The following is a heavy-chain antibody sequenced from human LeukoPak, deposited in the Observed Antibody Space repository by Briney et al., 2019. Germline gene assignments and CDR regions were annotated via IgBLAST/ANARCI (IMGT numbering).Heavy chain of an antibody. D-gene: IGHD4-17*01. CDR1: GDSISSSSYY. CDR2: IYYSGNT. Sequence: KASETLSLTCTVSGDSISSSSYYWGWIRQPPGKGLEWIGSIYYSGNTYYNPSLESRVTMSIDTSKNQYSLNLRSVTDADTAVYYCARRGYGDHIGCHWGQGTLVTVSS. V-gene: IGHV4-39*01. J-gene: IGHJ4*02. CDR3: ARRGYGDHIGCH.